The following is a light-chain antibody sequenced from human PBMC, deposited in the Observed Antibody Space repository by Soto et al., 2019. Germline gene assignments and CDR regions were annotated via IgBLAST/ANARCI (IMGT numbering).Light chain of an antibody. V-gene: IGKV3-15*01. Sequence: EIVMTQSPATLSVSPGERATLSCRASQSVSSNLAWYQQKPGQAPRLLIYGASTRATGIPARFSGSGSGTEFTLTISSLQSEDCAVYYCQQYNNWPPWLTFGGGTKVESK. CDR2: GAS. CDR1: QSVSSN. J-gene: IGKJ4*01. CDR3: QQYNNWPPWLT.